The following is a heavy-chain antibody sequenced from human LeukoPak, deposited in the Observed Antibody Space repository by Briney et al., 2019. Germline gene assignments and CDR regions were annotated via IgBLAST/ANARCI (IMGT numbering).Heavy chain of an antibody. CDR3: ARDGSLLWFGESPSYFDY. D-gene: IGHD3-10*01. Sequence: ASVKVSCKASGYTFTSYGISWVRQAPGQGLEWMGWTSAYNGNTNYAQKLQGRVTMTTDTSTSTAYMELRSLRSDDTAVYYCARDGSLLWFGESPSYFDYWGQGTLVTVSS. V-gene: IGHV1-18*01. J-gene: IGHJ4*02. CDR2: TSAYNGNT. CDR1: GYTFTSYG.